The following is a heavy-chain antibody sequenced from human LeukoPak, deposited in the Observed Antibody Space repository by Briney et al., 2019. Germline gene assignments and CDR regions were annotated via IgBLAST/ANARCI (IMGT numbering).Heavy chain of an antibody. J-gene: IGHJ4*02. V-gene: IGHV1-2*02. Sequence: APVKVSCKASGYTFTGYYMHWVRQAPGQGLEWMGWINPNRGGTNYAQKFQGRVTMTRDTSISTAYMELSRLRSDDTAVYYCAREVEDYYDSSGCYFDYWGQGTLVTVSS. CDR3: AREVEDYYDSSGCYFDY. CDR1: GYTFTGYY. D-gene: IGHD3-22*01. CDR2: INPNRGGT.